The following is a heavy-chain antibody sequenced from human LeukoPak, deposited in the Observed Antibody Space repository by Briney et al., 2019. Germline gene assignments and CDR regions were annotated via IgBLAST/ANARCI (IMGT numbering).Heavy chain of an antibody. D-gene: IGHD2-2*01. CDR1: GFTFSSYA. J-gene: IGHJ1*01. CDR2: ISVSGGST. CDR3: AKDLDLGYCSSTSCYGYFQH. V-gene: IGHV3-23*01. Sequence: PGGSLRLSCAASGFTFSSYAISWVRQAPGKGLEWVSAISVSGGSTYYADSVKGRFTISRDNSKNTLYLQMNSLRAEDTAVYYCAKDLDLGYCSSTSCYGYFQHWGQGTLVTVSS.